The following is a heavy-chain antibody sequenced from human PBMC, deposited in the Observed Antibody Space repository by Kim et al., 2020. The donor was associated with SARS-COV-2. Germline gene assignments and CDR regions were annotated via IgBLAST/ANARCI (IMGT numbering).Heavy chain of an antibody. Sequence: GAATYYADAVRGPFTIPRDNSKNTLSLQMNSLRAEDTALYYCAKTGQLDYWGQGTLVTVSS. V-gene: IGHV3-23*01. CDR3: AKTGQLDY. D-gene: IGHD6-13*01. J-gene: IGHJ4*02. CDR2: GAAT.